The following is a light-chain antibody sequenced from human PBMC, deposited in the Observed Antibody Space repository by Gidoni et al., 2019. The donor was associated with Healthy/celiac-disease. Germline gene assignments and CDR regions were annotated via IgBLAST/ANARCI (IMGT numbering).Light chain of an antibody. J-gene: IGKJ2*01. V-gene: IGKV3-11*01. Sequence: EFVLTQSPATLSLSPGERATLSCRASQSFSSYLAWYQQKPGQAPRLLIYDASNRATGIPARFSGSGSGTDFTLTISSLEPEDFAVYYCQQRSNWRYTFGQGTKLEIK. CDR2: DAS. CDR1: QSFSSY. CDR3: QQRSNWRYT.